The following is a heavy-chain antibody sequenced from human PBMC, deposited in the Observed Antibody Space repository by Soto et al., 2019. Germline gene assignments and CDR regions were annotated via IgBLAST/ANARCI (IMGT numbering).Heavy chain of an antibody. D-gene: IGHD3-16*01. CDR2: ITGTSAFT. CDR1: GFVLSDFQ. J-gene: IGHJ4*02. Sequence: GGSLRLSCAASGFVLSDFQFNWVRQAPGGGLEWLSSITGTSAFTEYAESIEGRFTISRDNPNKLLFLHMDNLRPEDTAVYYCARGNLAFQGAFDLWGQGTLVTISS. CDR3: ARGNLAFQGAFDL. V-gene: IGHV3-21*01.